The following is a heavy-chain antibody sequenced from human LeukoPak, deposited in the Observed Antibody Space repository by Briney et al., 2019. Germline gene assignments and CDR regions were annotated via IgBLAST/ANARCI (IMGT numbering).Heavy chain of an antibody. CDR2: ISVYNGNT. CDR3: ARDPPRIVVVVAATNYYGMDV. Sequence: ASVKVSCKASGYTFTSYGISWVRQAPGQRLEWMGWISVYNGNTNYAQKLQGRVTMTTDTSTSTAYMELRSLRSDDTAVYYCARDPPRIVVVVAATNYYGMDVWGQGTTVTVSS. D-gene: IGHD2-15*01. V-gene: IGHV1-18*01. J-gene: IGHJ6*02. CDR1: GYTFTSYG.